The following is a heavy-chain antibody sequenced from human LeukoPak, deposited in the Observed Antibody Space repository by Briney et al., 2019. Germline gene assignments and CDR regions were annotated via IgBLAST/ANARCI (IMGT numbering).Heavy chain of an antibody. CDR3: ARRPGGGSSWYNY. CDR1: GYSISSGYY. D-gene: IGHD6-13*01. CDR2: IYHSGST. J-gene: IGHJ4*02. V-gene: IGHV4-38-2*01. Sequence: PSETLSLTCAVSGYSISSGYYWGWIRPPPGKGLEWIGSIYHSGSTYYNPSLKSRVTISVDTSKNQFSLKLSSVTAADTAVYYCARRPGGGSSWYNYWGQGTLVTVSS.